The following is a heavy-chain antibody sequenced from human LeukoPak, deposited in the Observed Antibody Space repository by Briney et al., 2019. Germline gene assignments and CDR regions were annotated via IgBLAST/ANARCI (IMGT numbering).Heavy chain of an antibody. Sequence: GGSLRLSCAASGFTFSSYGMSWVRQAPGKGLEWVSAISGSGGSTYYADSVKGRFTISRDNSKNTLYLQMNSLSAEDTAVYYCAKNGDRGAYCSGGTCYPYYYYYMDVWGKGTTVTISS. V-gene: IGHV3-23*01. CDR2: ISGSGGST. J-gene: IGHJ6*03. CDR3: AKNGDRGAYCSGGTCYPYYYYYMDV. CDR1: GFTFSSYG. D-gene: IGHD2-15*01.